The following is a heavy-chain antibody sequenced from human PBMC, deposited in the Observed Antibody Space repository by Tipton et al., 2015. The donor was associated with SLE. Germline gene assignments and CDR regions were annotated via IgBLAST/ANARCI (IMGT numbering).Heavy chain of an antibody. CDR2: ISYDGSNE. CDR3: ARGRTGDLAFDI. V-gene: IGHV3-30*04. Sequence: SLRLSCEVSGFTLSTYAMHWVRQAPGKGLEWVAVISYDGSNEYYADSVKGRFTISRDNSKNTLSLQMDSLRAEDTAVYYCARGRTGDLAFDIWGQGTMVTVSS. J-gene: IGHJ3*02. D-gene: IGHD7-27*01. CDR1: GFTLSTYA.